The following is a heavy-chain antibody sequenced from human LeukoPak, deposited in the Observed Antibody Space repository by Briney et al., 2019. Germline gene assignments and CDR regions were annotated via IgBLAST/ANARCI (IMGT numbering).Heavy chain of an antibody. D-gene: IGHD3-3*01. V-gene: IGHV3-21*01. CDR3: ARDLRFLVRPRRPDLTSPLDY. Sequence: PGGSLRLSCAASGFTFSSYSMNWVRQAPGKGLEWVSSISSSSSYIYYADSVRGRFTISRDNAKNSLYLQMNSLRAEDTAVYYCARDLRFLVRPRRPDLTSPLDYWGQGTLVTVSS. J-gene: IGHJ4*02. CDR2: ISSSSSYI. CDR1: GFTFSSYS.